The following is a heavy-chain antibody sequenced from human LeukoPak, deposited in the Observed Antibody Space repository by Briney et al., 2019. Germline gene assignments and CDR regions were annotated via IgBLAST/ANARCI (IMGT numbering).Heavy chain of an antibody. CDR1: GYTFASYS. V-gene: IGHV1-18*01. J-gene: IGHJ4*02. D-gene: IGHD3-22*01. Sequence: ASVKVSCKASGYTFASYSISWVRQAPGQGLEWMGWISAYNGNTNYAQKLQGRVTMTTDTSTSTAYMELRSLRSDDTAVYYCARGPYYYDSSGYLDYWGQGTLVTVSS. CDR3: ARGPYYYDSSGYLDY. CDR2: ISAYNGNT.